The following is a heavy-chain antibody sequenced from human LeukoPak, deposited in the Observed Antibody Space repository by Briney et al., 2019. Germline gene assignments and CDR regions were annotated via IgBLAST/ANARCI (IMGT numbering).Heavy chain of an antibody. J-gene: IGHJ4*02. CDR1: GGTFSSYA. Sequence: ASVKVSCKASGGTFSSYAINWMRQAPGQGLEWMGWISAYNGNTNYAQKLQGRVTMTTDTSTSTAYMELRSLRSDDTAVYYCARSQVTMIVLVGQGLDYWGQGTLVTVSS. V-gene: IGHV1-18*01. CDR2: ISAYNGNT. D-gene: IGHD3-22*01. CDR3: ARSQVTMIVLVGQGLDY.